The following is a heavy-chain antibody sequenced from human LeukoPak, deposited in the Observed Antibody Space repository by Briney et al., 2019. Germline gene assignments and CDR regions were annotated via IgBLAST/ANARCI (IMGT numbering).Heavy chain of an antibody. CDR1: GFTFSDFW. CDR3: VTDRNRGGSY. CDR2: INRDGSDI. Sequence: GGSLRLSCVVSGFTFSDFWISWVRQAPGKGLEGVANINRDGSDIYYVDSVKGRFTISRDNAKNSLYLHMNSLRAEDTAVYCCVTDRNRGGSYWGQGTLVTVSS. D-gene: IGHD3-16*01. J-gene: IGHJ4*02. V-gene: IGHV3-7*01.